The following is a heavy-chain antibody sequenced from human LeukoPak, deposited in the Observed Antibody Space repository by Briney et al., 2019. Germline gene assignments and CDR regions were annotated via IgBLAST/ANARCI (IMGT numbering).Heavy chain of an antibody. Sequence: GGSLRLSCAASGFTFSSYAMPWVRQAPGKGLEWVAVISYDGSNKYYADSVKGRFTISRDNSKNTLYLQMNSLRAEDTAVYYCARDPSIAVITFYYYYGMDVWGQGTTVTVSS. D-gene: IGHD6-19*01. CDR2: ISYDGSNK. J-gene: IGHJ6*02. CDR3: ARDPSIAVITFYYYYGMDV. CDR1: GFTFSSYA. V-gene: IGHV3-30-3*01.